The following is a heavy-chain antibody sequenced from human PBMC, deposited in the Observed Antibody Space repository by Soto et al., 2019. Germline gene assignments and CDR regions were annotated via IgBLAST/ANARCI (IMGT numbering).Heavy chain of an antibody. CDR2: IIPKLGSA. Sequence: QVQLVQSGAEVKEPGSSVKVSCKASGGGNLRDYRTTWVRRAPGQGLEWMGGIIPKLGSATYAQNFQVRVTVTANESTNTVHMELMSLRFDDTSLYYPALGGYGYNYVVVYLCKGTTVTVSS. CDR1: GGGNLRDYR. CDR3: ALGGYGYNYVVVY. V-gene: IGHV1-69*01. D-gene: IGHD5-12*01. J-gene: IGHJ4*02.